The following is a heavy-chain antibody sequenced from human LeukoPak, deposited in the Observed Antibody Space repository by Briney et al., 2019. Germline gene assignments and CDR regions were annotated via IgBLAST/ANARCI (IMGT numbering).Heavy chain of an antibody. CDR2: ISWNGGST. CDR3: ARDPCSMVRGVICFGAFDI. Sequence: PGGSLILFCAASGFAFDDYGMSWVRQPPGKGLEWVSGISWNGGSTGYADSVKGRFTISRDSAKSSLYLQMNSLRAEGTAVYYCARDPCSMVRGVICFGAFDIWGQGTMVTVSS. D-gene: IGHD3-10*01. V-gene: IGHV3-20*04. CDR1: GFAFDDYG. J-gene: IGHJ3*02.